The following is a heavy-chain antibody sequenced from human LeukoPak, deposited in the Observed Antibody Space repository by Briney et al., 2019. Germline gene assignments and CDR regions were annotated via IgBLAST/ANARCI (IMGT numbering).Heavy chain of an antibody. CDR1: GASVSSGSYY. CDR2: MYYSGST. V-gene: IGHV4-61*01. J-gene: IGHJ4*02. Sequence: SETLSLTCTVSGASVSSGSYYWSWIRQPPGKGLEWIGYMYYSGSTNYNPSLKSRVTISVDTSKNQFSLKLSSVTAADTAVYYCARFPPGIAVAGHNDYWGQRTLVIVSS. D-gene: IGHD6-19*01. CDR3: ARFPPGIAVAGHNDY.